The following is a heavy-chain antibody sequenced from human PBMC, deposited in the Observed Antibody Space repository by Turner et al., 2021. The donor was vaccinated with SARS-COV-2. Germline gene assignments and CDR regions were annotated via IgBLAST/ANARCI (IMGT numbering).Heavy chain of an antibody. J-gene: IGHJ4*02. V-gene: IGHV4-39*01. CDR1: GDPIRSCSFY. D-gene: IGHD1-26*01. Sequence: QLQLPESGPGLVKPSGTPSPTRTVPGDPIRSCSFYRGWIRQSPGTGLEWIGTFYYSWNTYYNPSLKSRVTISADTSKKQFSLRLTSVTAADTSVYYCVRTPSGSFPHFNFWGQGTLVTVSS. CDR2: FYYSWNT. CDR3: VRTPSGSFPHFNF.